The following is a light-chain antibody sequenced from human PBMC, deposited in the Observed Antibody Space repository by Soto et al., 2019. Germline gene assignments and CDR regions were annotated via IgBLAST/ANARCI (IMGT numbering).Light chain of an antibody. CDR2: KAS. J-gene: IGKJ1*01. CDR3: QQCYSYSPT. Sequence: DIQMTQSPPTLSASVGDRVTITCRASQSIGIWLAWYQQKPGKAPKVLFYKASSLQSGVPSRFSGSGSGTEFTLTISSLQPDDFATYYCQQCYSYSPTFGQGTTVDIK. CDR1: QSIGIW. V-gene: IGKV1-5*03.